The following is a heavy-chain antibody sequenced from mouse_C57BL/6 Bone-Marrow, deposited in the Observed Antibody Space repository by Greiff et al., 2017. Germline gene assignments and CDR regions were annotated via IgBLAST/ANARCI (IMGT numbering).Heavy chain of an antibody. J-gene: IGHJ2*01. CDR3: ARSDGYY. CDR1: GYTFTSYW. Sequence: QVQLQQPGAELVKPGASVKLSCKASGYTFTSYWMQWVKQRPGQGLEWIGEIDPSDSYTKYTQKFKGKATLTVDTSSSTAYMQLSSLTSEDSAVYYGARSDGYYWGQGTTLPVSS. CDR2: IDPSDSYT. V-gene: IGHV1-50*01. D-gene: IGHD2-3*01.